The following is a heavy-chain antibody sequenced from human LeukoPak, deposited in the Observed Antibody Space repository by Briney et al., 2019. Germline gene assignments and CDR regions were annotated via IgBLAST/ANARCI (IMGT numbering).Heavy chain of an antibody. D-gene: IGHD3-3*01. CDR2: INPNSGAT. Sequence: ASVKVSCKASGYTFTDYYLHWVRQAPGQGLEWMGSINPNSGATNYAREFQGRVTMTRDTSITTAYMELSRLTSDDTAVFYCAGDSLGFGAPLYFDCWGQGTLVTVSS. V-gene: IGHV1-2*02. CDR3: AGDSLGFGAPLYFDC. CDR1: GYTFTDYY. J-gene: IGHJ4*02.